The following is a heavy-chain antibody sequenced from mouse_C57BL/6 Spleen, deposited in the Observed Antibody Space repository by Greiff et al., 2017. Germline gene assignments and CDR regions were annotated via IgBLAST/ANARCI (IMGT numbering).Heavy chain of an antibody. D-gene: IGHD3-2*02. CDR3: ARDSSGPFAY. Sequence: VQLVESGPELVKPGASVKISCKASGYAFSSSWMNWVKQRPGKGLEWIGRIYPGDGDTNYNGKFKGKATLTADKSSSTAYMQLSSLTSEDSAVYFCARDSSGPFAYWGQGTLVTVSA. J-gene: IGHJ3*01. CDR2: IYPGDGDT. V-gene: IGHV1-82*01. CDR1: GYAFSSSW.